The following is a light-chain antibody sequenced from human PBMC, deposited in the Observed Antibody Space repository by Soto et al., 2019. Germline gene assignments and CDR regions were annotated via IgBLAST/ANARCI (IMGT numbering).Light chain of an antibody. CDR2: GAS. J-gene: IGKJ2*01. CDR3: QQYGRSPMFT. Sequence: EIVLTQSPGTLSLSPGERATLSCRASQSVSSNYLAWYQQKPGQAPRLLIYGASRGPAGIPDRFSGSCSGTDFTLTISRLEPEDFAVYFCQQYGRSPMFTFGQGTKVEIK. CDR1: QSVSSNY. V-gene: IGKV3-20*01.